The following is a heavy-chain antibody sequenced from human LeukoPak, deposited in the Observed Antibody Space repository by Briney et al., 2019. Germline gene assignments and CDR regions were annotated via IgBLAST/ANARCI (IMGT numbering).Heavy chain of an antibody. CDR1: GFTFSSYG. J-gene: IGHJ5*02. D-gene: IGHD3-22*01. Sequence: PGGSLRLSCAASGFTFSSYGMHWVRQAPGKGLEWVTFIRYDGSNKYYAVSVKGRFTISRDNSKNTLYLQMNSLRAEDTAVYYCAKDLLDDSSGYRKGQNWFDPWGQGTLVTVSS. V-gene: IGHV3-30*02. CDR2: IRYDGSNK. CDR3: AKDLLDDSSGYRKGQNWFDP.